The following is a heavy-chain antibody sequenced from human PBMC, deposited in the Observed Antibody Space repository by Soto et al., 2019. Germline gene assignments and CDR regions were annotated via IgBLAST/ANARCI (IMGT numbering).Heavy chain of an antibody. Sequence: SETLSLTCTVSGGSISSSSYYWGWIRQPPGKGLEWIGSIYYSGSTYYNPSLKSRVTISVDTSKIQFSLKLLSVTAADTAVYYCARLGNRGSSNWFDPWGQGTLVTVSS. CDR1: GGSISSSSYY. D-gene: IGHD6-13*01. V-gene: IGHV4-39*07. J-gene: IGHJ5*02. CDR3: ARLGNRGSSNWFDP. CDR2: IYYSGST.